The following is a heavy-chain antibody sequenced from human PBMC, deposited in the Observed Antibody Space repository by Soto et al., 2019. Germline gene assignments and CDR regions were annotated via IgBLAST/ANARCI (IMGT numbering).Heavy chain of an antibody. V-gene: IGHV3-30*03. J-gene: IGHJ3*02. CDR3: ARGLPGYTIDAFDI. CDR2: ISYDGSNK. D-gene: IGHD6-13*01. CDR1: GFTFSSYG. Sequence: GGSLRLSCAASGFTFSSYGMHWVRQAPGKGLEWVAVISYDGSNKYYADSVKGRFTISRDNSKNTLYLQMNSLRAEDTAVYYYARGLPGYTIDAFDIWGQGTMVTVSS.